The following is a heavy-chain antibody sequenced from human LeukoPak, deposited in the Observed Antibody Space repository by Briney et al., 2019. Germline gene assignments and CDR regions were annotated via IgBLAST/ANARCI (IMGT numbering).Heavy chain of an antibody. CDR3: ASQDYSSSSYYFDY. J-gene: IGHJ4*02. V-gene: IGHV4-4*07. Sequence: SETLSLTCTVSGGSISSYYWSWIRQPAGKGLEWIGRIYTSGSTNYNPSLKSRVTMSVDRSKNHFSLKLSSVTAADTALYYCASQDYSSSSYYFDYSGQGTLVTVSS. CDR2: IYTSGST. CDR1: GGSISSYY. D-gene: IGHD6-13*01.